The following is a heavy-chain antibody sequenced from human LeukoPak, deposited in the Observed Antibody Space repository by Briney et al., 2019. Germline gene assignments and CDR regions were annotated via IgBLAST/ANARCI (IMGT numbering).Heavy chain of an antibody. CDR2: MNSDGSST. CDR1: GFTFSRYW. Sequence: PGGSLRLSCAASGFTFSRYWMHWVRQAPGKGLVWVSNMNSDGSSTSYADSVKGRFTISRDNAKNSLYLQMNSLRAEDTAVYYCARGYTCGYWGQGTLVIVSS. V-gene: IGHV3-74*01. J-gene: IGHJ4*02. CDR3: ARGYTCGY. D-gene: IGHD5-18*01.